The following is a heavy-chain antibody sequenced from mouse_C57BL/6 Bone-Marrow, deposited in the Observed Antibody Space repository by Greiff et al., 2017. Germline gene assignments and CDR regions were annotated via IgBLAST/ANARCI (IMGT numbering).Heavy chain of an antibody. J-gene: IGHJ1*03. Sequence: DVKLVESGPGLVKPSQSLSLTCSVTGYSITSGYYWNWIRQFPGNKLEWMGYISYDGSNNYNPSLKNRISITRDTSKNQFFLKLNSVTTEDTATYYCAREYDGYHIWYFDVWGTGTTVTVSS. V-gene: IGHV3-6*01. D-gene: IGHD2-3*01. CDR1: GYSITSGYY. CDR3: AREYDGYHIWYFDV. CDR2: ISYDGSN.